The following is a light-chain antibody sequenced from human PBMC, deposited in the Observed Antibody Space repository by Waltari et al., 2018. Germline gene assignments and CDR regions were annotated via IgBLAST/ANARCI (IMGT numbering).Light chain of an antibody. CDR3: KQYNNWPPYT. V-gene: IGKV3-15*01. Sequence: ETVMTQSPATLSLSPGERATLSCRASQSVSSNLAWYQQTPGQAPRLLIYGASIRATRIPGRFSGSGAGTEFTLTSSSLQSEDVAVYYCKQYNNWPPYTFGQGTKLEI. J-gene: IGKJ2*01. CDR2: GAS. CDR1: QSVSSN.